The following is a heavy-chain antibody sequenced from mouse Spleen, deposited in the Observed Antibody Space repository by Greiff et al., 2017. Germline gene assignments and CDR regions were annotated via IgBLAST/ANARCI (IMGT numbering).Heavy chain of an antibody. J-gene: IGHJ2*01. Sequence: VQLQEFGAELVKPGASVKLSCKASGYTFTEYTIHWVKQRSGQGLEWIGWFYPGSGSIKYNEKFKDKATLTADKSSSTVYMELSRLTSEDSAVYFCARHEDGHYYGSSPYFDYWGQGTTLTVSS. CDR3: ARHEDGHYYGSSPYFDY. D-gene: IGHD1-1*01. CDR1: GYTFTEYT. V-gene: IGHV1-62-2*01. CDR2: FYPGSGSI.